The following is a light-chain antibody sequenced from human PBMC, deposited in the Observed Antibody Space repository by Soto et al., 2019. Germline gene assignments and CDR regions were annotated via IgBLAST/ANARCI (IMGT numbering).Light chain of an antibody. Sequence: QSVLTQPASVSGSAGQSITISCTGTSRDVGGYNYVSWYQHHPGKAPKLLIYEATTRPSGVSDRFSGSTSGNTASLTISGLQAEDEANYYCSSYRSGTTLEVFGSGTKGTVL. CDR3: SSYRSGTTLEV. CDR1: SRDVGGYNY. J-gene: IGLJ1*01. CDR2: EAT. V-gene: IGLV2-14*01.